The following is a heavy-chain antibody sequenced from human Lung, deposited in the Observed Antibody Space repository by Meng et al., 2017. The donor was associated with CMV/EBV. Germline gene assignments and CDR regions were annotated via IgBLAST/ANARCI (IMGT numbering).Heavy chain of an antibody. J-gene: IGHJ5*02. CDR3: ARTRKTNSGAGPENS. CDR1: GYPFTDYF. D-gene: IGHD7-27*01. V-gene: IGHV1-2*02. CDR2: IIPNSGGT. Sequence: ASXXVSXKASGYPFTDYFVHWVRQAPGQGLEWMAYIIPNSGGTSYAQKFQGRVTVTRDTSVSTAYMELRNLKSDDTAVYYCARTRKTNSGAGPENSWGQGTLVTV.